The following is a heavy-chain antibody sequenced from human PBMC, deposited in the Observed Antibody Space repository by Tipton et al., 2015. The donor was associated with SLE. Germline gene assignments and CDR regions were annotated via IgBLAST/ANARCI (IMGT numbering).Heavy chain of an antibody. J-gene: IGHJ4*02. CDR3: ARGRDGYNSFDY. CDR1: GGSFSGYY. Sequence: LRLSCEVDGGSFSGYYWSWIRQPPGKGLEWIGEINHSGSTNYNPSLKSRVTISVDTSKNQFSLKLSSVTAADTAVYYCARGRDGYNSFDYWGQGTLVTVSS. D-gene: IGHD5-24*01. CDR2: INHSGST. V-gene: IGHV4-34*01.